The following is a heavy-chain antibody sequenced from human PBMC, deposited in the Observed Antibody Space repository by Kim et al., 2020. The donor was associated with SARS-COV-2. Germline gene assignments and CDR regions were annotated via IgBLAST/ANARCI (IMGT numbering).Heavy chain of an antibody. D-gene: IGHD3-10*01. CDR1: GFTFDDYA. CDR2: ITWNSDPI. J-gene: IGHJ5*02. CDR3: AKDMWFGFDP. V-gene: IGHV3-9*01. Sequence: GGSLRLSCAASGFTFDDYAMHWVRQAPGKGLEWVSGITWNSDPIDYADSVKGRFTISRDNAKNSLYLQMNSLRVEDTAFYYCAKDMWFGFDPWGQGTLVIVSS.